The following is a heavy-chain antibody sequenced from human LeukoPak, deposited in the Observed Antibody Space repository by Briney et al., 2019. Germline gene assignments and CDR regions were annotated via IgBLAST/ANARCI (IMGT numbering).Heavy chain of an antibody. V-gene: IGHV3-30-3*01. Sequence: GGSLRLSCAASGFIFSSYAMHWVRQAPGKGLEWVAVISYDGSNKYYADSVKGRFTISRDNSKNTLYLQMNSLRAEDTAVYYCARARIAAALGNWFDPWGQGTLVTVSS. J-gene: IGHJ5*02. CDR3: ARARIAAALGNWFDP. CDR2: ISYDGSNK. CDR1: GFIFSSYA. D-gene: IGHD6-13*01.